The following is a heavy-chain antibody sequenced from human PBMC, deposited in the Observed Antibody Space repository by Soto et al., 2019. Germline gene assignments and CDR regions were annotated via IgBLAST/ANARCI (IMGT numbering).Heavy chain of an antibody. V-gene: IGHV3-7*01. Sequence: EVQLVESGGGLVQPGGSLRLSCAASGFTFSSYWMSWVRQAPGKGLEWVANIKKDGSEKYYVDSVKGRFTISRDNAKNSLYLQMNSLRAEDTAVYYCASESLSSVWLYYFDYWGQGTLVTVSS. D-gene: IGHD6-19*01. CDR3: ASESLSSVWLYYFDY. J-gene: IGHJ4*02. CDR1: GFTFSSYW. CDR2: IKKDGSEK.